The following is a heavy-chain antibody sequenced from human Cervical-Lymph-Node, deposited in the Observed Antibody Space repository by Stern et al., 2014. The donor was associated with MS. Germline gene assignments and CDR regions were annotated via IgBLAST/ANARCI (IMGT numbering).Heavy chain of an antibody. J-gene: IGHJ4*02. CDR1: GFSLSTSGLG. CDR3: AHRTAGPFDY. V-gene: IGHV2-5*02. CDR2: IYWDDQK. Sequence: QVTLRESGPALVKPTQTLTLTCTFSGFSLSTSGLGVGWIRQPPGEALEWLAYIYWDDQKRYSPYLKSRLTITKDTSKNQVVLTLTNVDPVDTATYYCAHRTAGPFDYWGQGTLVTVSS.